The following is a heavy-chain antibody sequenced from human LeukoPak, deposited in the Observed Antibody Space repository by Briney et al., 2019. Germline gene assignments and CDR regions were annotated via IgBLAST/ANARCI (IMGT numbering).Heavy chain of an antibody. CDR2: IYHSGST. J-gene: IGHJ3*02. CDR3: ARQYYVSGSYGNYVFYM. CDR1: GGSISSSNW. V-gene: IGHV4-4*02. Sequence: SETLSLTCAVSGGSISSSNWWSWVRQPPGKGLEWIGEIYHSGSTNYNPSLKSRVTISVGTSKNQLSLKLSSVTAADTAVYYCARQYYVSGSYGNYVFYMWGQGTMVTVSS. D-gene: IGHD3-10*01.